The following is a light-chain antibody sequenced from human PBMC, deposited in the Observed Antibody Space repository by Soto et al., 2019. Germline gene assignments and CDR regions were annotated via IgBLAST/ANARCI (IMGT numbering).Light chain of an antibody. CDR1: QSVSSSY. CDR3: HQYDSSPLT. V-gene: IGKV3-20*01. J-gene: IGKJ4*01. CDR2: GAS. Sequence: EIVLTQSPSTLSLSPGERATLSCRASQSVSSSYLAWYQQKPGQAPRLLIYGASSRATGIPDRFSGSGSGTDFTLTINRLEPEDFAVYYGHQYDSSPLTFGGGTKVEIK.